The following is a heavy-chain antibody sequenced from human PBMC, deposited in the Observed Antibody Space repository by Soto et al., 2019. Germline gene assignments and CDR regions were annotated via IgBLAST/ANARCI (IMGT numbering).Heavy chain of an antibody. J-gene: IGHJ4*02. CDR3: ARHSPDFDWLSQFDY. D-gene: IGHD3-9*01. CDR2: IFYFGST. V-gene: IGHV4-59*08. CDR1: GGYISSYY. Sequence: SETLSLTCTVSGGYISSYYWSWIRQTPGKGLEWIGYIFYFGSTNYNPSLKSRVTLSIDTSKNQLSLKLSSVTAADTAVYYCARHSPDFDWLSQFDYWGQGALVTVSS.